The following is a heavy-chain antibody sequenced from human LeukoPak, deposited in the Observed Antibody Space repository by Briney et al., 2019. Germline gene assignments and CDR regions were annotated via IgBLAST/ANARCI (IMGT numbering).Heavy chain of an antibody. D-gene: IGHD2-2*01. V-gene: IGHV3-7*01. J-gene: IGHJ6*03. CDR3: ARALGYQLLPGYFHYMDV. CDR2: IKPDGTEK. CDR1: GFTFSTYA. Sequence: PGGSLRLSCAASGFTFSTYAMHWVRQAPGKGLEWVANIKPDGTEKNYVDSVKGRFTISRDNARNSLFLQMDSLRDEDTAVYFCARALGYQLLPGYFHYMDVWAKGTTVTISS.